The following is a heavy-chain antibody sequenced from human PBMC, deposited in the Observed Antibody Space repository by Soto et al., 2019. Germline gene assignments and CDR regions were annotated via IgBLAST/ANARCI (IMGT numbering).Heavy chain of an antibody. D-gene: IGHD3-3*01. Sequence: KTSETLSLTCAVYGGSFSGYYWSWIRQPPGKGLEWIGEINHSGSTNYNPSLKSRVTISVDTSKNQFSLKLSSVTAADTAVYYCARGRGAYTDFWSGYSYYYYGMDVWRPGTTVTVSS. V-gene: IGHV4-34*01. J-gene: IGHJ6*02. CDR1: GGSFSGYY. CDR3: ARGRGAYTDFWSGYSYYYYGMDV. CDR2: INHSGST.